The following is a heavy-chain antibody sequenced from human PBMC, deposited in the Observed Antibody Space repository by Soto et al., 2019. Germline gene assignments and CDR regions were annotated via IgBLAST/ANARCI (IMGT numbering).Heavy chain of an antibody. CDR2: IYYSGST. Sequence: SETLSLTCTVSGGSVSSGSYYWSWIRQPPGKGQERIGYIYYSGSTNYNPSLKSRVTISVDTSKNQFFLKLSSVTAADTAVYYCARGGPQITFGGVIVIPHFDYWGQGTLVTGSS. J-gene: IGHJ4*02. D-gene: IGHD3-16*02. CDR1: GGSVSSGSYY. V-gene: IGHV4-61*01. CDR3: ARGGPQITFGGVIVIPHFDY.